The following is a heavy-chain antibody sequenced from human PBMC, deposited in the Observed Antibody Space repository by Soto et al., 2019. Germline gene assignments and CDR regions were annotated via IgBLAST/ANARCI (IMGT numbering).Heavy chain of an antibody. J-gene: IGHJ4*02. CDR1: GFNFGDTW. D-gene: IGHD3-10*01. Sequence: EVQLVESGGGLVKPGGSLRLSCAASGFNFGDTWMNWVRQIPGKALEWVGRIKSKVDGATTDYGAPVKGRFTISREYPNNTLYLQMNSLTPEHTGVYYFPARYTTSAGRKKRALDYWCQGILVTVSS. CDR2: IKSKVDGATT. V-gene: IGHV3-15*01. CDR3: PARYTTSAGRKKRALDY.